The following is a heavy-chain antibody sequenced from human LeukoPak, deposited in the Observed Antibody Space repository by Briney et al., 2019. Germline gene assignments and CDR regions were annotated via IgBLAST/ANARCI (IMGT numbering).Heavy chain of an antibody. CDR1: GFTFSNSW. Sequence: PGGSLRLSCAASGFTFSNSWMSWVRQAPRKGLEWVANIKRDGSEKYYVDSVKGRFTISRDNAKSSLFLQMNSLRADDTAVYYCEGSAGYWGQGTLVTVPS. J-gene: IGHJ4*02. CDR2: IKRDGSEK. CDR3: EGSAGY. V-gene: IGHV3-7*01.